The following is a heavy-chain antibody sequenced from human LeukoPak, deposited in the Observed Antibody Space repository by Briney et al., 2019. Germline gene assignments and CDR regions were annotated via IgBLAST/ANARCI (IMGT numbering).Heavy chain of an antibody. V-gene: IGHV1-18*01. CDR3: ARSSVVVVAATPNDY. CDR2: ISAYNGNT. J-gene: IGHJ4*02. CDR1: GYTFTSYG. Sequence: ASVKVSSKASGYTFTSYGISWVRQAPGQGLEWMGWISAYNGNTNYAQKLQGRVTMTTDTSPSTAYMELRSLRSDDTAVYYCARSSVVVVAATPNDYWGQGTLVTVSS. D-gene: IGHD2-15*01.